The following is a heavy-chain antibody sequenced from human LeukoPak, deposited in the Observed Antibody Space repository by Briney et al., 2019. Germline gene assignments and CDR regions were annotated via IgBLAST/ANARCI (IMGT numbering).Heavy chain of an antibody. J-gene: IGHJ4*02. V-gene: IGHV3-48*03. Sequence: GGSLRLSCAASGFTFSSYEMNWVRRAPGKGLEWVSYISSSASIIYYADSVKGRFTISRDNAKNSLYLQMNSLRAEDTAVYYCARDRRAAAAGLFDYWGQGTLVTVSS. CDR2: ISSSASII. CDR3: ARDRRAAAAGLFDY. D-gene: IGHD6-13*01. CDR1: GFTFSSYE.